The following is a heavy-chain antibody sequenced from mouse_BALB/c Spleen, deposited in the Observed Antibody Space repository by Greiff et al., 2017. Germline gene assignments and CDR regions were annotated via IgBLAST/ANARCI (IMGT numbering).Heavy chain of an antibody. D-gene: IGHD2-1*01. CDR1: GYTFTSYW. Sequence: QVQLQQSGAELARPGASVKLSCKASGYTFTSYWMQWVKQRPGQGLEWIGAIYPGDGDTRYTQKFKGKATLTADKSSSTAYMQLSSLASEDSAVYYCARGKLPYAMDYWGQGTSVTVSS. J-gene: IGHJ4*01. V-gene: IGHV1-87*01. CDR2: IYPGDGDT. CDR3: ARGKLPYAMDY.